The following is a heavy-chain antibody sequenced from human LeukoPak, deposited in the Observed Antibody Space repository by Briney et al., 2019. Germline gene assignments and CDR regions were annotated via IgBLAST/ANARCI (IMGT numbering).Heavy chain of an antibody. Sequence: GGSLRLSCAASGFTFSSFAMSWVRQTPGQGLEWVATISGSGDSTYYADSVKGRFTFSRDNSKNTLYLQMNSLRAEDTAVYYCACIMRVGSGWPFDYWGQGTLVTVSS. CDR2: ISGSGDST. CDR3: ACIMRVGSGWPFDY. J-gene: IGHJ4*02. V-gene: IGHV3-23*01. CDR1: GFTFSSFA. D-gene: IGHD6-19*01.